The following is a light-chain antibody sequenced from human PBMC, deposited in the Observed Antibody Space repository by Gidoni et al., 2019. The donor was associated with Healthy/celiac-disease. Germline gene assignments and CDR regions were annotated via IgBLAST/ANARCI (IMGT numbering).Light chain of an antibody. CDR1: KWGDKY. Sequence: SYELTQPPSVSVSPGQTASITCSGDKWGDKYACWYQQKPGQSPVLVIYQDSKRPSGIPERFSGSNSGNTATLTISGTQAMDEADYYCQAWDSSTACNVFGTGTKVTVL. V-gene: IGLV3-1*01. CDR3: QAWDSSTACNV. CDR2: QDS. J-gene: IGLJ1*01.